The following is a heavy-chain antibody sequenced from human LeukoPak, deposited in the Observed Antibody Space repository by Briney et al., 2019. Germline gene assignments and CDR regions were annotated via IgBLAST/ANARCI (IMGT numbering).Heavy chain of an antibody. V-gene: IGHV3-48*04. CDR1: GFTFSRHW. CDR3: ARGYYYDSSGYCDY. Sequence: GGSLRLSCAASGFTFSRHWMTWVRQAPGKGLEWVSYISSSGSTIYYADSVKGRFTISRDNAKNSLFLQMNSLRAEDTAVYYCARGYYYDSSGYCDYWGQGTLVTVSS. CDR2: ISSSGSTI. J-gene: IGHJ4*02. D-gene: IGHD3-22*01.